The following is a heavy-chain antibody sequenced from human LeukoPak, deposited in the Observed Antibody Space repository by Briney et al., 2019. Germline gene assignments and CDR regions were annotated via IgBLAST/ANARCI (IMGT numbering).Heavy chain of an antibody. D-gene: IGHD2-21*02. J-gene: IGHJ4*02. CDR3: ALSTYCGGDCYSYYFDY. CDR1: GGSISSYY. V-gene: IGHV4-59*13. Sequence: SETLSLTCTVSGGSISSYYWRWLRQPPGKGLEGSGYIYYTGSTNYNPSLKSRVTISVDTSKNQFSLKLSSVTAADTAVYYCALSTYCGGDCYSYYFDYWGQGTLVTVSS. CDR2: IYYTGST.